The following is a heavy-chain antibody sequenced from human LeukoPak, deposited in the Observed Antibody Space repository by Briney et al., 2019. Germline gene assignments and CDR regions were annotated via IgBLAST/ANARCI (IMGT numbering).Heavy chain of an antibody. CDR1: GGSFSGYY. D-gene: IGHD3-10*01. J-gene: IGHJ5*02. Sequence: SETLSLTCAVYGGSFSGYYWSWIRQPPGKGLEWIGEINHSGSTNYNPSLKSRVTISVDTSKNQFSLKLSSVTAADTAVYYCARRVTMARGPATSRWFDPWGQGTLVTVSS. CDR2: INHSGST. CDR3: ARRVTMARGPATSRWFDP. V-gene: IGHV4-34*01.